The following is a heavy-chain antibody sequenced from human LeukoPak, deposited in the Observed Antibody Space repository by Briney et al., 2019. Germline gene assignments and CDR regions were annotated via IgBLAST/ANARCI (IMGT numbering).Heavy chain of an antibody. CDR3: ARESSSSWYGNWFDP. CDR1: GGSISSYY. CDR2: IYYSGST. V-gene: IGHV4-59*01. J-gene: IGHJ5*02. Sequence: SETLSLTYTVSGGSISSYYWSWIRQPPGKGLEWIGYIYYSGSTNYNPSLKSRVTISVDTSKNQFSLKLSSVTAADTAVYYCARESSSSWYGNWFDPWGQGTLVTVSS. D-gene: IGHD6-13*01.